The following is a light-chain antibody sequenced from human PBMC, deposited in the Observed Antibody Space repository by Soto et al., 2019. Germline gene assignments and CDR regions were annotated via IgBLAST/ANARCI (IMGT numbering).Light chain of an antibody. V-gene: IGKV3-20*01. Sequence: ETVLTQSPGTLSLSPGERATLSCRASQSVINSYLAWYQQIPGQPPRLLIYGASTRATGVPDRFSGSGSGPDFTLTISRLEPEDFAVYYCLQYGTAPYTFGQGTKVEIK. CDR3: LQYGTAPYT. CDR1: QSVINSY. CDR2: GAS. J-gene: IGKJ2*01.